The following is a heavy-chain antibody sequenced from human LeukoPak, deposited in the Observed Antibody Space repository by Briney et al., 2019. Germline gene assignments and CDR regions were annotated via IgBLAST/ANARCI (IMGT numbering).Heavy chain of an antibody. J-gene: IGHJ4*02. CDR2: IRSKANSYAT. V-gene: IGHV3-73*01. D-gene: IGHD1-26*01. CDR1: GFTFSGSA. CDR3: TTLPHIVGATTFDY. Sequence: PGGSLRLSCAASGFTFSGSAMHWVRQASGKGLEWVGRIRSKANSYATAYAASVKGRFTISRDDSKNTAYLQMNSLKTEDTAVYYRTTLPHIVGATTFDYWGQGTLVTVSS.